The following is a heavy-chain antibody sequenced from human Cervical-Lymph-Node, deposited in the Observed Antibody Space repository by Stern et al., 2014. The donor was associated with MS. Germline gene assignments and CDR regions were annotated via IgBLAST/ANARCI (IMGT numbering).Heavy chain of an antibody. CDR1: GFTFSSYS. CDR2: ISSSSSTI. CDR3: AGTHYYDSSGYYN. J-gene: IGHJ4*02. V-gene: IGHV3-48*02. Sequence: VQLVASGGGLVQPGGSLRLSCAASGFTFSSYSMNWVRQAPGKGLEWVSYISSSSSTIYYADSVKGRFTISRDNAKNSLYLQMNSLRDEDTAVYYCAGTHYYDSSGYYNWGQGTLVTVSS. D-gene: IGHD3-22*01.